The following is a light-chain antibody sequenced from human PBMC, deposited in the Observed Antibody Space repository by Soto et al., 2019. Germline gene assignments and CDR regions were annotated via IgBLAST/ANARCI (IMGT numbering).Light chain of an antibody. J-gene: IGKJ5*01. Sequence: EIVLTQSPGTLSLSPGERATLSCRASQSFSSSYLAWYQQKPGQPPRLLIYGASSRATGIPDRFSGSRSGTDFTLTISRLEPEDFAVYYCQQYGTSITFGQGTRLEI. CDR2: GAS. V-gene: IGKV3-20*01. CDR1: QSFSSSY. CDR3: QQYGTSIT.